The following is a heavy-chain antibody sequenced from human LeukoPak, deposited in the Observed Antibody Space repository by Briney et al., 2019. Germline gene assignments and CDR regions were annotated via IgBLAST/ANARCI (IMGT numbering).Heavy chain of an antibody. Sequence: PGGSLRLSCAASGFTVSSNYMSWVRQAPGKGLEWVSVIYSGNNTYYADSVKGRFTISRDTSKNTLYLQMNSLRAEDTAVYYCARDSVNCSGGSCYQELDYWGQGTLVTVSS. V-gene: IGHV3-53*01. CDR1: GFTVSSNY. CDR2: IYSGNNT. J-gene: IGHJ4*02. D-gene: IGHD2-15*01. CDR3: ARDSVNCSGGSCYQELDY.